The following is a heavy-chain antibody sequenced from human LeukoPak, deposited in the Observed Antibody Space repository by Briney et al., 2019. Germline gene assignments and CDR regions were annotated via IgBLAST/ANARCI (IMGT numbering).Heavy chain of an antibody. D-gene: IGHD6-13*01. CDR2: IRYDGSNK. V-gene: IGHV3-30*02. Sequence: GGSLRLSCAASGFTFSSYGMHWVRQAPGKGLEWVAFIRYDGSNKYYADSVKGRFTISRDNSKNTLYLQMNSLRAEDTAVYYCAKQGVAAAHFDYWGQGTLVTVSS. J-gene: IGHJ4*02. CDR3: AKQGVAAAHFDY. CDR1: GFTFSSYG.